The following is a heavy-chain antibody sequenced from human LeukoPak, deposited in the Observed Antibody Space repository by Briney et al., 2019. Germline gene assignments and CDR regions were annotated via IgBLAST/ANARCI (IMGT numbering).Heavy chain of an antibody. V-gene: IGHV4-59*01. CDR3: ARESNLFGVADDAFDI. D-gene: IGHD3-3*01. Sequence: SETLSLTCTVSGGSISSYYWSWIRQPPGKGLEWIGCIYYSGSTNSNPSLKSRVTISVDTSKNQFSLKLSSVTAADTAVYYCARESNLFGVADDAFDIWGQGTMVTVSS. CDR1: GGSISSYY. J-gene: IGHJ3*02. CDR2: IYYSGST.